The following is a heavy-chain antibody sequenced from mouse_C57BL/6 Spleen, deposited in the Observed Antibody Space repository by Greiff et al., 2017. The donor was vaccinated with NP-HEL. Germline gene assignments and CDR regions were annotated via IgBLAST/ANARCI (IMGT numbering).Heavy chain of an antibody. Sequence: EVQVVESGGGLVKPGGSLKLSCAASGFTFSSYAMSWVRQTPEKRLEWVATISDGGSYTYYPDNVKGRFTISRDNAKNNLYLQMSHLRSENTAMYYCARAVREYYFDYWGQGTTLTVSS. CDR2: ISDGGSYT. V-gene: IGHV5-4*01. J-gene: IGHJ2*01. D-gene: IGHD1-1*01. CDR1: GFTFSSYA. CDR3: ARAVREYYFDY.